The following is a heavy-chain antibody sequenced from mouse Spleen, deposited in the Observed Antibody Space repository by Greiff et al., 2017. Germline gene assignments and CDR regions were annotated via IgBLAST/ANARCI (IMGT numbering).Heavy chain of an antibody. CDR3: ARDPIYYDYDAWFAY. D-gene: IGHD2-4*01. Sequence: EVQLVESGPGLVKPSQSLSLTCSVTGYSITSGYYWNWIRQFPGNKLEWMGYISYDGSNNYNPSLKNRISITRDTSKNQFFLKLNSVTTEDTATYYCARDPIYYDYDAWFAYWGQGTLVTVSA. CDR2: ISYDGSN. V-gene: IGHV3-6*01. CDR1: GYSITSGYY. J-gene: IGHJ3*01.